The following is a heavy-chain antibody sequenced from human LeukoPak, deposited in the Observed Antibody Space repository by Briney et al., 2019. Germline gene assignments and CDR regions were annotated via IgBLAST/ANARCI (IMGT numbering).Heavy chain of an antibody. CDR3: ARRKPGVVVPAAISWFDP. D-gene: IGHD2-2*01. Sequence: SETLSLTCTVSGGSVSSSSYYWGWIRQPPGKGLEWIGSIYYNGSTYYNPSLKSRVTMFVDTSKNQFSLKVSSVTAADTAVYYCARRKPGVVVPAAISWFDPWGQGTLVTVSS. J-gene: IGHJ5*02. V-gene: IGHV4-39*01. CDR1: GGSVSSSSYY. CDR2: IYYNGST.